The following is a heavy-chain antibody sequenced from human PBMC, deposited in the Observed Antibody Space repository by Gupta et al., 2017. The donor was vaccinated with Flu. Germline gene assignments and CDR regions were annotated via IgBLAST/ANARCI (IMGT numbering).Heavy chain of an antibody. V-gene: IGHV3-33*01. CDR3: AREQVDTAMVPNFDY. D-gene: IGHD5-18*01. CDR1: GFTFSSYG. J-gene: IGHJ4*02. Sequence: QVQLVEPGGGVVQPGRALRLSCAASGFTFSSYGMHWVRQAPGKGLEWVAVIWYDGSNKYYADSVKGRFTISRDNSKNTLYLQMNSLRAEDTAVYYCAREQVDTAMVPNFDYWGQGTLVTVSS. CDR2: IWYDGSNK.